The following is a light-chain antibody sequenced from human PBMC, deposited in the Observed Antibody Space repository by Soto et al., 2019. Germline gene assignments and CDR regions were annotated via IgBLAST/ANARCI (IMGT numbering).Light chain of an antibody. CDR1: QDINNY. Sequence: DIQMTQSPSSLSASVGDRVTITCQASQDINNYLNWYQQKPGKAPKLLIYDASNLQTGVPSRFSGSGSGTDFTFTISSLQPEDIATYFCQQYGSLPHTFGRGTNLEI. CDR2: DAS. V-gene: IGKV1-33*01. CDR3: QQYGSLPHT. J-gene: IGKJ2*01.